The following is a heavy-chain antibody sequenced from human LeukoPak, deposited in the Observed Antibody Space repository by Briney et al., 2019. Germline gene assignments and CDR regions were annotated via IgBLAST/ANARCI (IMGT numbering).Heavy chain of an antibody. CDR3: AREGNWNYREYYYGMDV. D-gene: IGHD1-7*01. Sequence: SQTLSLTCAISGDSVSSNSAAWNWIRQSPSRGLEWLGRTYYRSKWFNDYAVSVKSRITINPDTSKNQFSLQLNSVTPEDTAVYYCAREGNWNYREYYYGMDVWGQGTTVTVSS. J-gene: IGHJ6*02. CDR2: TYYRSKWFN. V-gene: IGHV6-1*01. CDR1: GDSVSSNSAA.